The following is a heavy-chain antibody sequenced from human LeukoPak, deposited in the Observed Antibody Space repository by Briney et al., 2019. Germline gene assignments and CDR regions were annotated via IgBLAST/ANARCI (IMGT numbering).Heavy chain of an antibody. CDR3: ARDLSSSGYYTYYYYGMDV. CDR2: INHSGST. V-gene: IGHV4-34*01. Sequence: SETLSLTCAVYGGSFSGYYWSWIRQPPGKGLEWIGEINHSGSTNYNPSLKSRVTISVDTSKNQFSLKLSSVTAADTAVYYCARDLSSSGYYTYYYYGMDVWGQGTTVTVSS. CDR1: GGSFSGYY. D-gene: IGHD3-22*01. J-gene: IGHJ6*02.